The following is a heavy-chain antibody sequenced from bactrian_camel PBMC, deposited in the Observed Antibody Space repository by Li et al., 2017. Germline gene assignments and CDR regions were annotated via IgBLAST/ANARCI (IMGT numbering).Heavy chain of an antibody. D-gene: IGHD2*01. CDR2: INKDGDST. V-gene: IGHV3S28*01. CDR1: GFAFNESR. Sequence: GGLVQPGGSLRLSCAASGFAFNESRMSWVRQVPGKELEWVSGINKDGDSTYYADSVKGRFTISRDNAMNTLYLRMNSLNPDDTAMYYCAADFKAGPWGCYSGGYYAPVSFNYRGQGTQVTVS. CDR3: AADFKAGPWGCYSGGYYAPVSFNY. J-gene: IGHJ4*01.